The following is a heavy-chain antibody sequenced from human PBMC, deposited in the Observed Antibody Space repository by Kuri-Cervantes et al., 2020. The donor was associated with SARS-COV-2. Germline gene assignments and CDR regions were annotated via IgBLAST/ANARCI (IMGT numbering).Heavy chain of an antibody. V-gene: IGHV3-23*01. D-gene: IGHD2-2*01. CDR1: GFTFSSYA. CDR2: ISGSGGST. CDR3: IVVVPAAFDY. Sequence: GGSLRLSCAASGFTFSSYAMSWVRQAPGKGLEWVSAISGSGGSTYYTDSVKGRFTISRGNAKNSLYLQMNSLRAEDTAVYYCIVVVPAAFDYWGQGTLVTVSS. J-gene: IGHJ4*02.